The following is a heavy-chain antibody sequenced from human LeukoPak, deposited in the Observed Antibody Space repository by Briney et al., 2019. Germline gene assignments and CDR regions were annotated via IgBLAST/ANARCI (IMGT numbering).Heavy chain of an antibody. Sequence: SVKVSCKASGGTFSSYAISWVRQAPGQGLEWMGGIIPILGTANYAQKFQGRVTITADESTSTAYMELGSLRSEDTAVYYCARLTPDSSSSFDYWGQGTLVTVSS. CDR2: IIPILGTA. J-gene: IGHJ4*02. CDR3: ARLTPDSSSSFDY. V-gene: IGHV1-69*01. D-gene: IGHD6-6*01. CDR1: GGTFSSYA.